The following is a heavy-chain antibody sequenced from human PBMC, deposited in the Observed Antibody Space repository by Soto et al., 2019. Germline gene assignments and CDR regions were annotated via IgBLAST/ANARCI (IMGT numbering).Heavy chain of an antibody. CDR3: VRRHGLTVDAYY. CDR2: MFDSGST. V-gene: IGHV4-39*01. D-gene: IGHD2-21*02. CDR1: GDSISSSGYF. J-gene: IGHJ4*02. Sequence: SETLSLTCTVSGDSISSSGYFWAWIRQPPEKGLEWIGSMFDSGSTYYNPSLKSRVTISVDTSKNQFSLNLSSVTAADTAVYYCVRRHGLTVDAYYWGQGTLVTVSS.